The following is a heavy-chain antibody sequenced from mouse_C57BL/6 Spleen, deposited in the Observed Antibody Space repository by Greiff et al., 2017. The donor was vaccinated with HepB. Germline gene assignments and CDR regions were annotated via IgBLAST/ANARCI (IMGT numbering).Heavy chain of an antibody. CDR3: ARGIYYDFSMDY. V-gene: IGHV5-17*01. CDR1: GFTFSDYG. D-gene: IGHD2-4*01. Sequence: DVMLVESGGGLVKPGGSLKLSCAASGFTFSDYGMHWVRQAPEKGLEWVAYISSGSSTIYYADTVKGRFTISRDNAKNTLFLQMTSLRSEDTAMYYCARGIYYDFSMDYWGQGTSVTVSS. CDR2: ISSGSSTI. J-gene: IGHJ4*01.